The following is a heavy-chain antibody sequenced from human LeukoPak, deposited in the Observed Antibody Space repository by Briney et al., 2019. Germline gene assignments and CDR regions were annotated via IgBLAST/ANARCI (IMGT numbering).Heavy chain of an antibody. D-gene: IGHD3-16*01. J-gene: IGHJ6*03. CDR3: ARGPGGGAHTNYYYYYMDV. CDR2: IIPIFGTA. CDR1: GGTFSSYA. Sequence: ASVKVSYKASGGTFSSYAISWVRQAPGQGLEWMGGIIPIFGTANYAQKFQGRVTITADESTSTAYMELSSLRSEDTAVYYCARGPGGGAHTNYYYYYMDVWGKGTTVTVSS. V-gene: IGHV1-69*13.